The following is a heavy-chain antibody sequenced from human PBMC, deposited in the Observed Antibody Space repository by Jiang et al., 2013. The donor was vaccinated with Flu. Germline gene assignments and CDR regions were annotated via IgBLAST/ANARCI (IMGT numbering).Heavy chain of an antibody. Sequence: VQLVESGAEVKEPGASVKVSCKTSGYAFTTYDINWVRQATGQGLEWMGWMNPNSGNTGYAQKFQGRVTVTRDTSISTAYMELNTLRSEDTAVYYCARGQFWFGDLRKNWFDPWGQGTQVTVSS. D-gene: IGHD3-10*01. V-gene: IGHV1-8*01. CDR3: ARGQFWFGDLRKNWFDP. J-gene: IGHJ5*02. CDR2: MNPNSGNT. CDR1: GYAFTTYD.